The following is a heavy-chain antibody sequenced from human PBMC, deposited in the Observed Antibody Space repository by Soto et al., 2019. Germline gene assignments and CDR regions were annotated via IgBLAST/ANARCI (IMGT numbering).Heavy chain of an antibody. J-gene: IGHJ5*02. V-gene: IGHV4-39*01. Sequence: SETLSLTCSVSGYSVSSSDYYWAWIRQPPGKGLEWIGSMLYSGLTYYNPSLKSRVTLSVDTSKNQFSVRLNSVTASDTAVYYCARVGPYCGGDCYSPPPWGQGTLVTVSS. CDR3: ARVGPYCGGDCYSPPP. CDR2: MLYSGLT. CDR1: GYSVSSSDYY. D-gene: IGHD2-21*02.